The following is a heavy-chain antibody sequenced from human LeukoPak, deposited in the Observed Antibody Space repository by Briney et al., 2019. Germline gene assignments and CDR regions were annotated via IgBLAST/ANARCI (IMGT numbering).Heavy chain of an antibody. J-gene: IGHJ4*02. D-gene: IGHD3-22*01. V-gene: IGHV3-64D*06. CDR1: GFTFSSYA. Sequence: GGSLRLSCSASGFTFSSYAMHWVRQAPGKGLEYVSAIGSNWGSTYYADSVKGRFTISRDNSKNTLYLQMSSLRAEDTAVYYCVKELYYDSSGYYYVPGSFGYWGQGTLVTVSS. CDR2: IGSNWGST. CDR3: VKELYYDSSGYYYVPGSFGY.